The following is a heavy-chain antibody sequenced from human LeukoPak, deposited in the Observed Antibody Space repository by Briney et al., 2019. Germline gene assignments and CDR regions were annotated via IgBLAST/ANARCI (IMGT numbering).Heavy chain of an antibody. CDR2: IYYSGST. J-gene: IGHJ4*02. D-gene: IGHD3-22*01. CDR3: AGYDVSGFGY. V-gene: IGHV4-30-4*01. CDR1: GGSISSGDYY. Sequence: SETLSLTCTVSGGSISSGDYYWSWIRQPPGKGLEWLGYIYYSGSTYYTPSLKSRVTISVDTPKNQFSLKLSSVTAADTAVYFCAGYDVSGFGYWGQGTLVTVSS.